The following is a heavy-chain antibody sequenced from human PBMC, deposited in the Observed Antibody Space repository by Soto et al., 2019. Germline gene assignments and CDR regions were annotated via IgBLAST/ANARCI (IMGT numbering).Heavy chain of an antibody. J-gene: IGHJ4*02. V-gene: IGHV4-31*03. CDR1: WGNSRSGGYY. CDR3: ARDYIGVAAAGTGTFDY. Sequence: THSLSSSVAWGNSRSGGYYWSWNRKHPGKGLEWIGYIYYSGSTYYNPSLKSRVTISVDTSKNQFSLKLSSVTAADTAVYYCARDYIGVAAAGTGTFDYWGQGTLVTVSS. D-gene: IGHD6-13*01. CDR2: IYYSGST.